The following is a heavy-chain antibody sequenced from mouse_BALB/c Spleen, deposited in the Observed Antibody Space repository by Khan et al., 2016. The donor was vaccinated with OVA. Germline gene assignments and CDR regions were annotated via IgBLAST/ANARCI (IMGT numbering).Heavy chain of an antibody. CDR3: VRSFPSGSITWFGY. Sequence: QVQLQQPGAELVKPGASVKLSCKASGYPLTSYWLHWVKQRPGQGLEWIGEIDPSDSYTNYNQKFKGKATVTVDKSSNTTYLQLSSLTSEDSAVYCCVRSFPSGSITWFGYWGQGTLVTVSA. V-gene: IGHV1-69*02. J-gene: IGHJ3*02. D-gene: IGHD1-1*01. CDR2: IDPSDSYT. CDR1: GYPLTSYW.